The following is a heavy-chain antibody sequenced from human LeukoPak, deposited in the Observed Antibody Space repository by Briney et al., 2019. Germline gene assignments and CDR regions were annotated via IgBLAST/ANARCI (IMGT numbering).Heavy chain of an antibody. V-gene: IGHV4-59*08. J-gene: IGHJ4*02. D-gene: IGHD3-9*01. CDR3: ARQRRDYDILTGSTQRHFDY. Sequence: SETLSLTCTVSGGSISSYYWSWIRQPPGKGLEWIGYIYYSGSTNYNPSLKSRVTISIDTSKNQFSLKLTSVTAADTAIYYCARQRRDYDILTGSTQRHFDYWGQGTLVAVSS. CDR2: IYYSGST. CDR1: GGSISSYY.